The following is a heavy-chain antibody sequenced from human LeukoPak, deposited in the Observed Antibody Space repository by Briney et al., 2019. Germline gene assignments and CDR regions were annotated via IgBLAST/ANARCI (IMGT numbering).Heavy chain of an antibody. CDR3: ARLGGYSYGYSGAFDI. D-gene: IGHD5-18*01. Sequence: SETLSLTCTVSGGSISSSSYYWGWIRQPPGKGLEWIGNIYYSGSTYYNPSLKSRVSISVDTSKKHFSLRLSSVTAADTAMYYCARLGGYSYGYSGAFDIWGQGTMVTVSS. CDR1: GGSISSSSYY. CDR2: IYYSGST. V-gene: IGHV4-39*02. J-gene: IGHJ3*02.